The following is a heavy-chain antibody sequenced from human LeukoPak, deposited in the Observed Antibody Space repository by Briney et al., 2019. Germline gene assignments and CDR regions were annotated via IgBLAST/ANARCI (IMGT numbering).Heavy chain of an antibody. V-gene: IGHV1-69*13. J-gene: IGHJ5*02. CDR3: ARVHRGLSYSSSWYWFDP. Sequence: SVKVSCKASGGTFSSYAISWVRQAPGQGLEWMGGIIPIFGTANYAQKFQGRVTITADESTSTAYMELSSLRSEDTAVYYCARVHRGLSYSSSWYWFDPWGQGTLVTVSS. CDR1: GGTFSSYA. D-gene: IGHD6-13*01. CDR2: IIPIFGTA.